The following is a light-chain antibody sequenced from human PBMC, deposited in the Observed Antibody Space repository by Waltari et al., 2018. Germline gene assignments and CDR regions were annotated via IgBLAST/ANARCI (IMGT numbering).Light chain of an antibody. J-gene: IGLJ2*01. Sequence: SYVLTQPPSVSVAPGQTARITCGGNNIGSKSVHWYQQKPGQAPVLVVYDDSDRPTGFPARFSGSNSGNTATLTSGRVEAGDEADYYCQVWDSSSDHVVFGGGTKLTVL. CDR3: QVWDSSSDHVV. CDR2: DDS. CDR1: NIGSKS. V-gene: IGLV3-21*02.